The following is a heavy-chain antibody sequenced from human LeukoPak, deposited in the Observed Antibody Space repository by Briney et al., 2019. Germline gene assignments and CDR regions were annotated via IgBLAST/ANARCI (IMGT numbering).Heavy chain of an antibody. CDR1: GFTFSTYA. J-gene: IGHJ4*02. CDR2: ISFDGNNK. CDR3: AKDRAPGGNYYDFSD. D-gene: IGHD1-26*01. V-gene: IGHV3-30-3*01. Sequence: PGTSLRHSCAASGFTFSTYAIHWVRQAPGKGLEWVTVISFDGNNKYYADSVRGRFTISRDNSKNTVYLQMNSLRTEDTAIYYCAKDRAPGGNYYDFSDWGQGTLVTVSS.